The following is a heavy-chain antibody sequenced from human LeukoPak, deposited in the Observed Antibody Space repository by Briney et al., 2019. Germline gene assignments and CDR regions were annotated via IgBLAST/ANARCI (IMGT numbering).Heavy chain of an antibody. V-gene: IGHV1-69*05. J-gene: IGHJ5*02. CDR2: IIPIFGTA. CDR3: ARATRSIAARKGFDP. D-gene: IGHD6-6*01. CDR1: GGTFSSYA. Sequence: SVKVSCKASGGTFSSYAISWVRQAPGQGLEWMGGIIPIFGTANYAQKFQGRVTMTTDTSTSTAYMELRSLRSDDTAVYYCARATRSIAARKGFDPWGQGTLVTVSS.